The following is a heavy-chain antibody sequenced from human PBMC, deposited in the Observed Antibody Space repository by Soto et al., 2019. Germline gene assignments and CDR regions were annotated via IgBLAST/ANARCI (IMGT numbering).Heavy chain of an antibody. D-gene: IGHD2-15*01. CDR2: INPNSGGT. CDR1: GYTFTGYY. Sequence: ASVKVSCKASGYTFTGYYMHWVRQAPGQGLEWMGWINPNSGGTNYAQKFQGRVTMTRDTSISTAYMELSRPRSDDTAVYYCARDICSGGSCRLSNWFDPWGQGTLVTVSS. V-gene: IGHV1-2*02. CDR3: ARDICSGGSCRLSNWFDP. J-gene: IGHJ5*02.